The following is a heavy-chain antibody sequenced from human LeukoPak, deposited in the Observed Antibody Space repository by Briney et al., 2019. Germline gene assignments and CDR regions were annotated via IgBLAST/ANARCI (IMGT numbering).Heavy chain of an antibody. D-gene: IGHD5-18*01. V-gene: IGHV1-69*06. CDR1: GGTFSSYA. CDR2: IIPIFGTV. CDR3: ARSRDDTAMVTFDY. Sequence: SVKVSCKASGGTFSSYAFSWVRQAPGQGLEWMGGIIPIFGTVNYVQKFQGRVTITADKSTSTAYMELSSLRSEDTAVYYCARSRDDTAMVTFDYWGQGTLVTVSS. J-gene: IGHJ4*02.